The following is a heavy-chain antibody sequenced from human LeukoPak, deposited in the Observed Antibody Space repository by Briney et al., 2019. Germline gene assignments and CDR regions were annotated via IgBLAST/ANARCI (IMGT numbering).Heavy chain of an antibody. Sequence: GASVTVSLNCSGGSFTFTSHAMSWVRQAPGKGLEWMGGIIRIVGTTYYAHNVQGRATITTDESTSTAYMKLSSLRSADTAAYYCARVAGVVTPKDQWHYYYYLDVWGEGTTVTVSS. CDR2: IIRIVGTT. D-gene: IGHD3-10*01. CDR1: GGSFTFTSHA. J-gene: IGHJ6*03. V-gene: IGHV1-69*05. CDR3: ARVAGVVTPKDQWHYYYYLDV.